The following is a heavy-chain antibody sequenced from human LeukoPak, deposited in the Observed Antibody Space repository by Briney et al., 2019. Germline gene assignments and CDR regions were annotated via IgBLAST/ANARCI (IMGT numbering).Heavy chain of an antibody. D-gene: IGHD5-12*01. J-gene: IGHJ4*02. CDR1: GYTFTNYG. Sequence: ASVKVSCKASGYTFTNYGISWVRQAPGQGLEWMGWISPYNGNTKYSQKFQGRVTMTTDTSTSIAYMELRSLRFDDTAVYYCARNVGYPPKPDYWGQGTLVTVSS. V-gene: IGHV1-18*01. CDR3: ARNVGYPPKPDY. CDR2: ISPYNGNT.